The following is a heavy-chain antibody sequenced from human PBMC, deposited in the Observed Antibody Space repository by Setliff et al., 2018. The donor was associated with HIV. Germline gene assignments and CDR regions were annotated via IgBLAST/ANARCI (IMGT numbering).Heavy chain of an antibody. Sequence: GGSLRLSCAASGFTFSTYWMHWVRQAPGKGLVWVSQISPDGSFTRYADSVKGRFTISRDSAKNTLYLHMNSLRVEDTGVYYCHSGYDTEEQSYFDYWGQGTLVTVSS. CDR1: GFTFSTYW. J-gene: IGHJ4*02. CDR3: HSGYDTEEQSYFDY. V-gene: IGHV3-74*01. CDR2: ISPDGSFT. D-gene: IGHD5-12*01.